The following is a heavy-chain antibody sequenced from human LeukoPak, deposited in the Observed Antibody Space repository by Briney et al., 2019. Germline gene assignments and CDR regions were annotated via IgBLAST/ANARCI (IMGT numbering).Heavy chain of an antibody. CDR1: GYTLTELS. V-gene: IGHV1-24*01. Sequence: ASVKVSCKVSGYTLTELSMHWVRQAPGKGLEWMGGFDPEDGETNYAQKFQGRVTMTEDTSTDTAYMELSSLRSEDTAVYYCATDGSNAESAGYWGQGTLVTVSS. J-gene: IGHJ4*02. CDR2: FDPEDGET. D-gene: IGHD1-1*01. CDR3: ATDGSNAESAGY.